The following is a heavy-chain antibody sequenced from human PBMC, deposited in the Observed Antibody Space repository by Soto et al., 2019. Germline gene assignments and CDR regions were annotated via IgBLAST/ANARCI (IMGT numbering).Heavy chain of an antibody. CDR3: ARVPDR. CDR2: IYHSGST. V-gene: IGHV4-30-2*01. Sequence: SETLSLTWAVSGGSISSGGYSWSWIRQPPGKGLEWIGYIYHSGSTYYNPSLKSRVAISVDRSKNQFSLKLSSVTAADTAVYYCARVPDRWGQGTLVTVSS. J-gene: IGHJ5*02. D-gene: IGHD2-2*01. CDR1: GGSISSGGYS.